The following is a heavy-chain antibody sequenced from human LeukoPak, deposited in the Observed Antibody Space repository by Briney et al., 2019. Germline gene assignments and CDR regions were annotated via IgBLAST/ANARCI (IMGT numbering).Heavy chain of an antibody. J-gene: IGHJ4*02. CDR1: GGAISSYY. CDR3: ARDPPGSVVNIDY. CDR2: IYYSGST. V-gene: IGHV4-59*12. Sequence: PSETLSLSCTVSGGAISSYYRSWIRQPPGKGLEWIGYIYYSGSTNYNPSLKGRVTISLDKSKNQFSLKLNSMTAADMAVYYCARDPPGSVVNIDYWGEGDLVTVSS. D-gene: IGHD3-10*01.